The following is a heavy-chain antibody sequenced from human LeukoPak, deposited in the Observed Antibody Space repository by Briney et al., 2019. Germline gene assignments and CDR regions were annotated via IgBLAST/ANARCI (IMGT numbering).Heavy chain of an antibody. CDR2: FQYGGNS. Sequence: SETLSLTCNVSGSSITAFYWSWIRQSPGKGLKWIGSFQYGGNSKYNPSLKSRVAMSVDTSKRQLSLKLSSVTAADTAVYFSARDGYPRGMDVWGQGTTVTVSS. J-gene: IGHJ6*02. D-gene: IGHD5-18*01. CDR1: GSSITAFY. V-gene: IGHV4-59*01. CDR3: ARDGYPRGMDV.